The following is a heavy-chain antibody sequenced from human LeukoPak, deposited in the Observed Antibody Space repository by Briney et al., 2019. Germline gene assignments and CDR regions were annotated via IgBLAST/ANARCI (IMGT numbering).Heavy chain of an antibody. CDR3: ARGRPVDY. CDR1: GGTFSSYG. CDR2: IIPIFGTE. V-gene: IGHV1-69*05. J-gene: IGHJ4*02. Sequence: SVKVSCKASGGTFSSYGISWVRQGPGQGVERMGGIIPIFGTETYAQKFQRRVTITTDESTSTAYMELSSLRSEDTAVYYCARGRPVDYWGQGTLVTVSS.